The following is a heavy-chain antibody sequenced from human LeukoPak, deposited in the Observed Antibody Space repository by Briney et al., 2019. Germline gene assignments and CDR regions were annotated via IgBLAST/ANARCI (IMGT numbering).Heavy chain of an antibody. Sequence: ETLSLTCAVSGASFSGYYWTWVRQAPGKGLEWVSSISSSGSYIYYADSVKGRFIISRDNAKNSLYLQMYSLRAEDTAVYYCARWHQLALDYWGQGTLVTVSS. CDR1: GASFSGYY. D-gene: IGHD6-13*01. CDR2: ISSSGSYI. J-gene: IGHJ4*02. V-gene: IGHV3-21*01. CDR3: ARWHQLALDY.